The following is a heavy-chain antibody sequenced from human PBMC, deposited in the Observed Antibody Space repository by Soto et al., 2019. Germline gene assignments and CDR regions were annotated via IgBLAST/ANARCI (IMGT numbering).Heavy chain of an antibody. J-gene: IGHJ3*02. V-gene: IGHV1-46*01. CDR2: INPSGGST. CDR1: GYTFTRYY. D-gene: IGHD3-16*01. Sequence: QVQLVQSGAEVKKPGASVKVSCKASGYTFTRYYMYWVRQAPGQGLEWMGIINPSGGSTSYAQKFQGRVTMTRDTSTSTVYMDLSSLRSEDTAVYYCAKMGEADRGDAFDIWGQGTMVTVST. CDR3: AKMGEADRGDAFDI.